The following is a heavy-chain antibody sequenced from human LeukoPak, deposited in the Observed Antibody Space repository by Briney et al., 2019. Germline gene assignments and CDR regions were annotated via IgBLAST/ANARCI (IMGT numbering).Heavy chain of an antibody. Sequence: GGSLRLSCAASGFTFSSYEMNWVRQAPGKGLEWVSYISSSSSTIYYADSVKGRFTISRDNAKNSLYLQMNSLRAEDTAVYYCARVHLGSSWSPTLTLRRGYYYYYYMDVWGKGTTVTVSS. CDR2: ISSSSSTI. CDR3: ARVHLGSSWSPTLTLRRGYYYYYYMDV. J-gene: IGHJ6*03. D-gene: IGHD6-13*01. CDR1: GFTFSSYE. V-gene: IGHV3-48*01.